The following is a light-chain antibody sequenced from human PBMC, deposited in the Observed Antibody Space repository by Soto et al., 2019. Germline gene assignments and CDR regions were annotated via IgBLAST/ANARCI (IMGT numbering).Light chain of an antibody. V-gene: IGLV7-46*01. J-gene: IGLJ3*02. CDR1: AGPVTSRHY. CDR3: SLSYSGVRV. Sequence: QTVVTQEPSLTVSPGGTVPLTCASSAGPVTSRHYPYWFQQKPGQAPRALIYDTSNKHPWTPARFSGSLLGGTPALILSGAQPEDEADYYCSLSYSGVRVFGGGTKLTVL. CDR2: DTS.